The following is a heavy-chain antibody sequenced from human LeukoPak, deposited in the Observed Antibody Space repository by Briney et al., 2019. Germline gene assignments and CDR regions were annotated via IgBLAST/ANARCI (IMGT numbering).Heavy chain of an antibody. CDR1: GFSFSSYN. V-gene: IGHV3-21*06. CDR3: ARADRDSDRYIDDC. Sequence: GGSLRLSCAASGFSFSSYNMNWVRHSPTKGLEWVASIDTTSEYIFYTDSLKGRFTISRDNAKNSLYLQMNNLRVEDTAVYYCARADRDSDRYIDDCWGQGTLVTVSS. CDR2: IDTTSEYI. D-gene: IGHD6-19*01. J-gene: IGHJ4*02.